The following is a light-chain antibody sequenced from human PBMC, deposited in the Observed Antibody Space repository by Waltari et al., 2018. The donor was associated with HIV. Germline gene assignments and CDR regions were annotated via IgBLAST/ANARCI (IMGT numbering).Light chain of an antibody. CDR3: QVWDGRGDPVI. J-gene: IGLJ2*01. Sequence: SYELTQPPSVSVAPGQTARITCGGNNIAATKSVHWYRLNPGQAPVLVIYEDRDRPSGIPDRFSGSSSGDTATLTISRAEAGDEADYYCQVWDGRGDPVIFGGGTKLAVV. CDR2: EDR. V-gene: IGLV3-21*02. CDR1: NIAATKS.